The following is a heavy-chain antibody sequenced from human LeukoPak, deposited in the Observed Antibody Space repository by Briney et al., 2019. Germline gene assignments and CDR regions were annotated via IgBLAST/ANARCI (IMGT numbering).Heavy chain of an antibody. J-gene: IGHJ4*02. Sequence: GGSLRLSCAASGFTVSRNYMSWVRQAPGKGLEWVSVIYGGGSTYYADSVKGRFTISRDNSKNTLYLQMNSLRAEDTAVYYCARESDYVWGSYRSYYFDYWGQGTLVTVSS. D-gene: IGHD3-16*02. CDR1: GFTVSRNY. V-gene: IGHV3-53*01. CDR3: ARESDYVWGSYRSYYFDY. CDR2: IYGGGST.